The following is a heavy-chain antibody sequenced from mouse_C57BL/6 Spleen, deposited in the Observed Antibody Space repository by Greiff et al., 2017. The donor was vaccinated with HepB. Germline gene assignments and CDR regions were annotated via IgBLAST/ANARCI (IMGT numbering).Heavy chain of an antibody. CDR2: ISSGGDYI. CDR3: TRDDENGNFAY. Sequence: EVKLMESGEGLVKPGGSLKLSCAASGFTFSSYAMSWVRQTPEKRLEWVAYISSGGDYIYYADTVKGRFTISRDNARNTLYLQMSSLKSEDTAMYYCTRDDENGNFAYWGQGTLVTVSA. J-gene: IGHJ3*01. CDR1: GFTFSSYA. D-gene: IGHD2-1*01. V-gene: IGHV5-9-1*02.